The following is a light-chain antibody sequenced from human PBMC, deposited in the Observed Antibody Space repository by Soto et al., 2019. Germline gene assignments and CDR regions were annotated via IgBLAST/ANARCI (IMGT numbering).Light chain of an antibody. CDR1: QSVSSN. CDR3: QQYNNWPPYT. J-gene: IGKJ2*01. CDR2: GAS. Sequence: EIVMTQSPATLSVSPGERATLSCRASQSVSSNLAWYQHKPGQAPMLLIYGASTRATGIPARFSGSGSGTEFTLTISSLQSEDCAVYYCQQYNNWPPYTFGQGTKLEI. V-gene: IGKV3-15*01.